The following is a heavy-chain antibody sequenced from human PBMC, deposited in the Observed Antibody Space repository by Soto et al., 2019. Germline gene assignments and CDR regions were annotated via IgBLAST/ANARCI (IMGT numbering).Heavy chain of an antibody. CDR3: AKDHYNWNDGGGWFDP. CDR1: GFTFDDYA. J-gene: IGHJ5*02. CDR2: ISWSSGSI. D-gene: IGHD1-1*01. V-gene: IGHV3-9*01. Sequence: EVQLVESGGGLVQPGRSLRLSCAASGFTFDDYAMNWVRQAPGKGLEWVSGISWSSGSIGYADSVKGRFTISRDNAKNSLYLQMNSLRAEDTALYYCAKDHYNWNDGGGWFDPWGQGTLVTVSS.